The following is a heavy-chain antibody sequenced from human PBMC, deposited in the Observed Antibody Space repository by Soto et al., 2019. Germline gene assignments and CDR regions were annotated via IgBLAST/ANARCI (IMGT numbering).Heavy chain of an antibody. V-gene: IGHV4-59*12. CDR3: AKGGLVRGSFHGWFDP. CDR2: IYYSGST. CDR1: GGSISISF. D-gene: IGHD3-10*01. Sequence: PSGTLSLTCTVSGGSISISFWSWIWQPQGKGLEWIGYIYYSGSTNYNPSLKSRVTISVDRSKNQFSLQLSSVTPEDTAVYYCAKGGLVRGSFHGWFDPWGQGALVTVSS. J-gene: IGHJ5*02.